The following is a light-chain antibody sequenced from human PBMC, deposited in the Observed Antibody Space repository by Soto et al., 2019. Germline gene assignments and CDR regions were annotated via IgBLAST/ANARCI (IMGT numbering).Light chain of an antibody. CDR1: QSINRW. Sequence: VQRSQSKYPQSAVVGERVNISGRASQSINRWLAWYQQKPGKAPKLLIYKASSLESGVPSRFSGGGIGTEISLRRCSLQPDDFATNYCQPYCADAYIFREGTKVDIK. CDR2: KAS. CDR3: QPYCADAYI. J-gene: IGKJ2*01. V-gene: IGKV1-5*03.